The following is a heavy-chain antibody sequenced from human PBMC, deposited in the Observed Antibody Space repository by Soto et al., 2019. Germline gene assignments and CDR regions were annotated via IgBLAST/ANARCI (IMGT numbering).Heavy chain of an antibody. V-gene: IGHV4-34*01. D-gene: IGHD5-18*01. Sequence: SETLSLTCAVYGGSFSGYYWSWIRQPPGKGLEWIGEINHSGSTNYNPSLKSRVTISVDTSKNQFSLKLSSVTAADTAVYYCARTAGSDTAMVTRFDYWGQGTLVTVSS. CDR2: INHSGST. J-gene: IGHJ4*02. CDR3: ARTAGSDTAMVTRFDY. CDR1: GGSFSGYY.